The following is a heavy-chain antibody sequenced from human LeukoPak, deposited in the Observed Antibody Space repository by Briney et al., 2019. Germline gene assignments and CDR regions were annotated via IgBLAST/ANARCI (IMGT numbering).Heavy chain of an antibody. CDR1: GYTFTSYY. J-gene: IGHJ5*02. Sequence: GASVKVSCKASGYTFTSYYMHWVRQAPGQGPEWMGIINPSGGSTSYAQKFQGRVTMTRDTSTSTVYMELSSLRSEDTAVYYCARDLRRNNWFDPWGQGTLVTVSS. CDR3: ARDLRRNNWFDP. V-gene: IGHV1-46*01. CDR2: INPSGGST.